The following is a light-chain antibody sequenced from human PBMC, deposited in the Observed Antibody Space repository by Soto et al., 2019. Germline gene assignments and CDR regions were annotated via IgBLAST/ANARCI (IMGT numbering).Light chain of an antibody. CDR2: GAS. J-gene: IGKJ2*01. Sequence: EIVMTQSPATLSVSPGERATLSCRASQSVSSNLAWYHQKPGQAPRLLIYGASTRATGIPARFSGSGSGTEFILTISSLQSEDFAVYYCQQYNDWPYTFGQGTKLEIK. CDR3: QQYNDWPYT. V-gene: IGKV3-15*01. CDR1: QSVSSN.